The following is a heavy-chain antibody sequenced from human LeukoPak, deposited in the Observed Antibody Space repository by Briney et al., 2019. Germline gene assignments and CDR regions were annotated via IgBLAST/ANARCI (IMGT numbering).Heavy chain of an antibody. CDR1: GYTFTGYY. J-gene: IGHJ4*02. V-gene: IGHV1-2*06. D-gene: IGHD3-16*01. CDR3: ARGLGLRLGEFDY. CDR2: INPNSGGT. Sequence: ASVKVSCKASGYTFTGYYMHWVRQAPGQGLEWMGRINPNSGGTSYAQKFQGRVTMTRDTSISTAYMELSRLRSDDTAVYYCARGLGLRLGEFDYWGQGTLVTVSS.